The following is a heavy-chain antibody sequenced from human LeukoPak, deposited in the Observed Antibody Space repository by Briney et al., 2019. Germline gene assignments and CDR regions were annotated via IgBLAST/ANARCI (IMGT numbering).Heavy chain of an antibody. V-gene: IGHV4-34*01. D-gene: IGHD3-9*01. Sequence: SETLSLTCAVYGGSFSGYYWSWIRQPPGKGLEWIGEINHSGSTNYNPSLKSRVTISVDTSKNQFSLKLSSVTAADTAVYYCARSFKLRYFDWTPIYFDYWGQGTLVTVSS. CDR1: GGSFSGYY. CDR2: INHSGST. J-gene: IGHJ4*02. CDR3: ARSFKLRYFDWTPIYFDY.